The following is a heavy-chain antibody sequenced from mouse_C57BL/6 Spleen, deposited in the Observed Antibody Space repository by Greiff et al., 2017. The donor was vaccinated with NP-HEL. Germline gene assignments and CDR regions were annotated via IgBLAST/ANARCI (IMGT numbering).Heavy chain of an antibody. J-gene: IGHJ2*01. Sequence: EVQGVESGGDLVKPGGSLKLSCAASGFTFSSYGMSWVRQTPDKRLEWVATISSGGSYTYYPDSVKGRFTISRDNAKNTLYLQMSSLKSEDTAMYYCARGRGTPYYFDYWGQGTTLTVSS. CDR2: ISSGGSYT. CDR1: GFTFSSYG. D-gene: IGHD3-3*01. CDR3: ARGRGTPYYFDY. V-gene: IGHV5-6*01.